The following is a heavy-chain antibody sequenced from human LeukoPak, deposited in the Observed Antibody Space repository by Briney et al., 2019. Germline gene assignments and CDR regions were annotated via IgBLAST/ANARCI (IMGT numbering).Heavy chain of an antibody. CDR2: ISGTGGST. J-gene: IGHJ4*02. CDR1: GFTFSDYA. CDR3: AKDSCDSSGSRYDY. D-gene: IGHD3-22*01. Sequence: PGGSLRLSCAASGFTFSDYAMSWVRQAPGKGLEWVSAISGTGGSTWYADSVKGRVTISRDNSKNTLYLQMNSLRAEDTAVYYCAKDSCDSSGSRYDYWGQGTLVTVSS. V-gene: IGHV3-23*01.